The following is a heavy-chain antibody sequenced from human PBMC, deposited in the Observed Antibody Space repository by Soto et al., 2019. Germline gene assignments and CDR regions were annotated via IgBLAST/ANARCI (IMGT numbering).Heavy chain of an antibody. J-gene: IGHJ4*02. CDR3: AIAGSSRLNAKIIYFDY. D-gene: IGHD6-13*01. CDR2: ISYDGSNK. Sequence: GGSLRLSCAASGFTFSSYAMHWVRQAPGKGLEWVTVISYDGSNKYYADYVKGRFTISRDNSKNTLYLQMNSLRAEDTAVYYFAIAGSSRLNAKIIYFDYWGQGTLVTVSS. V-gene: IGHV3-30-3*01. CDR1: GFTFSSYA.